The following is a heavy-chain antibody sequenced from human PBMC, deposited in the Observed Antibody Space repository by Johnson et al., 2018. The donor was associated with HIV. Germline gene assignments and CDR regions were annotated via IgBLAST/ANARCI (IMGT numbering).Heavy chain of an antibody. CDR3: ARDPGNGGRPFDAFDI. Sequence: QMLLVESGGVVVQPGRSLRLSCAASGFTFSSYAMHWVRQAPGKGLEWVAVISYDGSNKYYADSVKGRFTISRDNSKNTVFLQMDSLRGEDTADYYCARDPGNGGRPFDAFDIWGQGTMVTVSS. CDR2: ISYDGSNK. D-gene: IGHD4-23*01. CDR1: GFTFSSYA. V-gene: IGHV3-30-3*01. J-gene: IGHJ3*02.